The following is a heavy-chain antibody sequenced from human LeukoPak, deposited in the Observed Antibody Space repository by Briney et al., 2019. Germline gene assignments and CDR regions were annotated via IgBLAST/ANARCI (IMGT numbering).Heavy chain of an antibody. CDR3: ISGSGWIFDN. CDR1: GSTFSNPW. J-gene: IGHJ4*02. Sequence: GGSLRLSCEVSGSTFSNPWMSWVRQAPGEGLEWVASIKQDGTQKDYLDSVKGRFSISRDHAKNSVFLQMNSLRVEDTAMYYCISGSGWIFDNWGQGTLVTVST. D-gene: IGHD6-25*01. CDR2: IKQDGTQK. V-gene: IGHV3-7*01.